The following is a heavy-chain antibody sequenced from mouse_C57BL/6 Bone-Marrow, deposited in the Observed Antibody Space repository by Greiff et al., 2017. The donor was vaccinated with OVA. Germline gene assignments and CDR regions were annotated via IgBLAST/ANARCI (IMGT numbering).Heavy chain of an antibody. D-gene: IGHD2-4*01. CDR2: IYPGDGDT. Sequence: VQLQESGPELVKPGASVKISCKASGYAFSSSWMNWVKQRPGKGLEWIGRIYPGDGDTNYNGKFKGKATLTADKSSSTAYMQLSSLTSEDSAVYFCARPIYYYYDYWYFDVWGTGTTVTVSS. CDR3: ARPIYYYYDYWYFDV. J-gene: IGHJ1*03. CDR1: GYAFSSSW. V-gene: IGHV1-82*01.